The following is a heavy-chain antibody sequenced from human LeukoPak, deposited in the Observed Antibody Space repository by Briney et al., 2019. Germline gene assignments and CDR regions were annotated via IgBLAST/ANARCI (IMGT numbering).Heavy chain of an antibody. CDR1: GGSFSGYY. J-gene: IGHJ3*02. CDR2: INHSGST. CDR3: ASVRMGDCSSTSCYAFDI. D-gene: IGHD2-2*01. Sequence: SETLSLTCAVYGGSFSGYYWSWIRQPPGKGLEWIGEINHSGSTNYNPSLKSRVTISVDTFKNQFSLKLSSVTAADTAVYYCASVRMGDCSSTSCYAFDIWGQGTMVTVSS. V-gene: IGHV4-34*01.